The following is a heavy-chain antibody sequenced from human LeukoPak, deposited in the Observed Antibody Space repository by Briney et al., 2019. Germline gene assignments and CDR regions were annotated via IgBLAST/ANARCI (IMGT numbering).Heavy chain of an antibody. CDR3: ARSYNWNDAIDY. CDR2: ISGSGGST. Sequence: PGGSLRLSCAASGFTFSSYAMGWVRQAPGKGLEWVSAISGSGGSTYYADSVKGRFTISRDNSKNTLYLQMNSLRAEDTAVYYCARSYNWNDAIDYWGQGTLVTVSS. J-gene: IGHJ4*02. D-gene: IGHD1-1*01. CDR1: GFTFSSYA. V-gene: IGHV3-23*01.